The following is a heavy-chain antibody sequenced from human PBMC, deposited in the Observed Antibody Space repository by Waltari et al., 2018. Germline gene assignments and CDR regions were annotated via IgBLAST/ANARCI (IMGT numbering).Heavy chain of an antibody. V-gene: IGHV1-46*03. J-gene: IGHJ4*02. CDR2: INPSGGST. Sequence: QVQLVQSGAEVTKPGASVKVSCKASGYTLTTYYIHWVRQAPGQGLEWMGIINPSGGSTNYAQKFQGRVTMTRDTSTSTVYMELSSLTSEDTAVYYCVRASVSGRRFDFWGQGTLVTVSS. CDR3: VRASVSGRRFDF. D-gene: IGHD1-20*01. CDR1: GYTLTTYY.